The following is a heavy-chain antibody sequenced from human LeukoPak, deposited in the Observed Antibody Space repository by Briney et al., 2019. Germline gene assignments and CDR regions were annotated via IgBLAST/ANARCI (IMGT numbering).Heavy chain of an antibody. CDR2: ISGSGGST. V-gene: IGHV3-23*01. Sequence: PGGSLRLSCAASGFTFSSYGMSWVRQAPGKGLEWVSAISGSGGSTYYADSVKGRLTISRDNSKNTLYLQMNSLRAEDTAVYYCAKDGERTDFDWLLWFDPWGQGTLVTVSS. CDR1: GFTFSSYG. J-gene: IGHJ5*02. D-gene: IGHD3-9*01. CDR3: AKDGERTDFDWLLWFDP.